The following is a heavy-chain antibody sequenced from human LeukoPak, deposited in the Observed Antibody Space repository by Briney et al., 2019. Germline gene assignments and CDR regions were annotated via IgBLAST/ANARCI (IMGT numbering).Heavy chain of an antibody. J-gene: IGHJ3*02. D-gene: IGHD3-22*01. CDR1: GFTFDDYA. Sequence: PGGSLRLSCAPSGFTFDDYAMHWVRQAPGKGLEWVSGISWNSGSIGYADSVKGRFTISRDNAKNSLYLQMNSLRAEDTALYYGANLGSSGYYRAFDIWGQGTMVTVSS. CDR3: ANLGSSGYYRAFDI. V-gene: IGHV3-9*01. CDR2: ISWNSGSI.